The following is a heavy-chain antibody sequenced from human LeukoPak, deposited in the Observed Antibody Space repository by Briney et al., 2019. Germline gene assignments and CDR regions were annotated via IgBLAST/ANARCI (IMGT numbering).Heavy chain of an antibody. V-gene: IGHV3-15*01. CDR2: IKSKTDGGTT. D-gene: IGHD6-13*01. CDR3: AKDRVGSSWYYFDY. CDR1: GFTFSNAW. Sequence: PGGSLRLSCAASGFTFSNAWMSWVRQAPGKGLEWVGRIKSKTDGGTTDYAAPVKGRFTISRDNSKNTLYLQMNSLRAEDTAVYYCAKDRVGSSWYYFDYWGQGTLVTVSS. J-gene: IGHJ4*02.